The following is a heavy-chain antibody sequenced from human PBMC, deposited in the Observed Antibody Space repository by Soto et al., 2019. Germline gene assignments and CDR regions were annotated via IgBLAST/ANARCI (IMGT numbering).Heavy chain of an antibody. Sequence: ASVKVSCKASGYTFTSYGISWVRQAPGQGLGWMGWIRAYNGYTNYAQKFQGRVTITTDTSTSTAYMELRSLISDDTAVYYCARASDGYRSGWYVGYFDYWGQGPLLTVSS. J-gene: IGHJ4*02. CDR2: IRAYNGYT. D-gene: IGHD6-19*01. CDR1: GYTFTSYG. CDR3: ARASDGYRSGWYVGYFDY. V-gene: IGHV1-18*04.